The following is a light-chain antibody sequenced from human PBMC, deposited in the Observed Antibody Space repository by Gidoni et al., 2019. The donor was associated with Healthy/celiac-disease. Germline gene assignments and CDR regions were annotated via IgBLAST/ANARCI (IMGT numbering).Light chain of an antibody. J-gene: IGKJ2*03. Sequence: EIVMTQSPATLSVSPGERATLSCRASHSVSSNLAWYQQKPGQAPRLLIYGASTRATGIPARFSGSGSGTEFTLTISSLQSEDFAVYYCQQYNNWPYSFXQXTKLEIK. CDR1: HSVSSN. V-gene: IGKV3-15*01. CDR3: QQYNNWPYS. CDR2: GAS.